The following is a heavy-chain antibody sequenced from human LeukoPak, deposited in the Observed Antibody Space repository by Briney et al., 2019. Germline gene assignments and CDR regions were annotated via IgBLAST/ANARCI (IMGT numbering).Heavy chain of an antibody. J-gene: IGHJ4*02. V-gene: IGHV4-4*02. Sequence: PSETLSLTCAVSGTSISLSNWWTLVRQPPGKGLEWIGEIYHSGTTNYNPSLKSRVTISLDKSRNQFSLNLNSVSAADTAVYYCARSYFGSGTFNGFDYWGQGTLVTVSS. CDR3: ARSYFGSGTFNGFDY. D-gene: IGHD3-10*01. CDR1: GTSISLSNW. CDR2: IYHSGTT.